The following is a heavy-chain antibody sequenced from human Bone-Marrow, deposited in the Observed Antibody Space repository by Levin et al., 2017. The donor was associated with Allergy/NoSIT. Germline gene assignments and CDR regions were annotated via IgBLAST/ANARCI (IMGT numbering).Heavy chain of an antibody. V-gene: IGHV3-74*01. CDR2: INKDGSTT. CDR3: ARVTAYSSLQTWWFGP. J-gene: IGHJ5*02. D-gene: IGHD6-6*01. CDR1: GFTLSSYW. Sequence: PGGSLRLSCAASGFTLSSYWMHWVRQAPGKGLVWVSRINKDGSTTDYADSVKGRFTISRDNAKNTLYLQMNSLRAEDTAVYYCARVTAYSSLQTWWFGPWGQGTLVTVSS.